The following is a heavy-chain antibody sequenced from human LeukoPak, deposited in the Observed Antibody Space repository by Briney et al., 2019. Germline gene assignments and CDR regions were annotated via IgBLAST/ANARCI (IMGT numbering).Heavy chain of an antibody. CDR3: ASLYSGSYYVLDY. D-gene: IGHD1-26*01. J-gene: IGHJ4*02. Sequence: SETLSLTCTVSGGSISSSSYYWDWIRQPPGKVLEWIGSIDYSGSPYYNPSLKSRVTISVDTSKNQFSLKLSSVTAADTAVYYCASLYSGSYYVLDYWGQGTLVTVSS. CDR2: IDYSGSP. CDR1: GGSISSSSYY. V-gene: IGHV4-39*07.